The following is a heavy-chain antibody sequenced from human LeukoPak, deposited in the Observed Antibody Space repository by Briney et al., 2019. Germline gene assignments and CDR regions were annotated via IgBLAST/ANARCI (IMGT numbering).Heavy chain of an antibody. CDR3: ARLALYSYGYGDY. CDR2: ISSSSSYI. Sequence: GGSLRLSCAASGFTFSSYSMNWVRQAPGKGLEWVSSISSSSSYIYYADSVKGRFTISRDNAKNSLYLQMNSLRAEDTAVYYCARLALYSYGYGDYWGQGTLVTVSS. V-gene: IGHV3-21*01. J-gene: IGHJ4*02. CDR1: GFTFSSYS. D-gene: IGHD5-18*01.